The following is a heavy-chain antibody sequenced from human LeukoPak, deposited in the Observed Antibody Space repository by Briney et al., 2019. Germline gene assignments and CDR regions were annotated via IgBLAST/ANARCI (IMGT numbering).Heavy chain of an antibody. D-gene: IGHD2-21*01. CDR3: ARLAYCGRNCYSLDH. Sequence: SVKVSCKAYGGTFSRIGFCWLRQAPGHGLKCMGGAMTTFGSTNYAQKFRGRLTITADESTNTVFMELSSLRYEDTAVYYCARLAYCGRNCYSLDHWGQGTLVTVSS. J-gene: IGHJ5*02. CDR2: AMTTFGST. V-gene: IGHV1-69*13. CDR1: GGTFSRIG.